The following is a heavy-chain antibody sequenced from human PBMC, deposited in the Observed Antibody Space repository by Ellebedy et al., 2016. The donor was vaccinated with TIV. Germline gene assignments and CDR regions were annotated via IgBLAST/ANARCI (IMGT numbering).Heavy chain of an antibody. D-gene: IGHD5-12*01. Sequence: ASVKVSXKVSGYTLTELSMHWVRQAPGKGLEWMGGFDPEDGETIYAQKFQGRVTMTEDTHTDTAYMELSSLRSEDTAVYYCATGRFPWRGGDNWFDPWGQGTLVTVSS. CDR1: GYTLTELS. V-gene: IGHV1-24*01. J-gene: IGHJ5*02. CDR2: FDPEDGET. CDR3: ATGRFPWRGGDNWFDP.